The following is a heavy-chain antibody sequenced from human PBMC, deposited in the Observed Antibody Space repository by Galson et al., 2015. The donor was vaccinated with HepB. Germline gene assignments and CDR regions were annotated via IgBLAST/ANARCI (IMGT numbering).Heavy chain of an antibody. Sequence: SVKVSCKASGYTFTSNGISWVRQAPGQGLEWMGKISTNSGNTYYAQKFQDRLIMTTERSTSTAYMELRSLTSDDTAFYYCARDVQYAFEMWGQGTMVTV. V-gene: IGHV1-18*01. J-gene: IGHJ3*02. CDR3: ARDVQYAFEM. CDR2: ISTNSGNT. D-gene: IGHD6-19*01. CDR1: GYTFTSNG.